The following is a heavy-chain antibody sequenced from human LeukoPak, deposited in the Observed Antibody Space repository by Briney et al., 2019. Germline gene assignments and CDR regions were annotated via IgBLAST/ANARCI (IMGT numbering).Heavy chain of an antibody. V-gene: IGHV3-7*01. CDR2: IKQDGSEK. CDR1: GVIFSSYW. J-gene: IGHJ4*02. CDR3: ATIGGLYCDFWSGYFKY. D-gene: IGHD3-3*01. Sequence: PGGSLRLSCAATGVIFSSYWMSWVRQAPGKGLEWVANIKQDGSEKYYVDSVKGRFTISRDNAKNSLYLQMKSLRAEDTAVYYCATIGGLYCDFWSGYFKYWGKGTLVTVSS.